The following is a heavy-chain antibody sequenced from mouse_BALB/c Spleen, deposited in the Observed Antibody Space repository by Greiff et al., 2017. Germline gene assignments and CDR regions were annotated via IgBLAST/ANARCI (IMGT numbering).Heavy chain of an antibody. Sequence: QVQLQQSGPGLVAPSQSLSITCTVSGFSLTSYGVHWVRQPPGKGLEWLGVIWAGGSTNYNSALMSRLSISKDNSKSQVFLKMNSLQTDDTAMYYCASHTTMITDWFAYWGQGTLVTVSA. D-gene: IGHD2-4*01. CDR3: ASHTTMITDWFAY. CDR1: GFSLTSYG. J-gene: IGHJ3*01. CDR2: IWAGGST. V-gene: IGHV2-9*02.